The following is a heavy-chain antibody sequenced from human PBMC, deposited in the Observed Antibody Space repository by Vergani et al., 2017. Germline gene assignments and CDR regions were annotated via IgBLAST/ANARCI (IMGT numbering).Heavy chain of an antibody. V-gene: IGHV4-31*03. CDR3: ARDGGDRDAFDI. Sequence: QVRLQESGPGLVKPSQTLSLTCTVSGGSISSGGYYWSWIRQHPGKGLEWIGYIYYSGSTYYNPSLKSRVTISVDTSKNQFSLELSSVTAADTAVYYCARDGGDRDAFDIWGQGTMVTVSS. CDR1: GGSISSGGYY. D-gene: IGHD2-21*01. CDR2: IYYSGST. J-gene: IGHJ3*02.